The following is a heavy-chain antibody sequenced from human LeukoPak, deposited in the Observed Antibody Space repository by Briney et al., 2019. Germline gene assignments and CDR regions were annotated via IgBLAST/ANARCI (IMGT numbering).Heavy chain of an antibody. CDR1: GFTFSSHG. CDR3: AKDAGEGSGWYYFDY. CDR2: VSTSGATT. J-gene: IGHJ4*02. D-gene: IGHD6-13*01. V-gene: IGHV3-23*01. Sequence: GGSLRLSCAASGFTFSSHGMNWVRQAPGKGLEWVSTVSTSGATTYYADSVRGRFTISRDNFKNTVYLQMNSLRAEDTAVYYCAKDAGEGSGWYYFDYWGQGTLVTVSS.